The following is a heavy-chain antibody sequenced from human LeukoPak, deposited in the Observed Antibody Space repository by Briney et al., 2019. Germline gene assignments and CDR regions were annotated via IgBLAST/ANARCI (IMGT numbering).Heavy chain of an antibody. D-gene: IGHD2-21*01. Sequence: ASVKVSCKPSGYTFTSYDINWVRQATGQGLEWMGWMNPNSGNTGYAQKFQGRVTMTRNTSIRTAYMELSSLRSEDTAVYYCARAEDYGGYPFDYWGQGTLVTVSS. J-gene: IGHJ4*02. CDR2: MNPNSGNT. CDR3: ARAEDYGGYPFDY. CDR1: GYTFTSYD. V-gene: IGHV1-8*01.